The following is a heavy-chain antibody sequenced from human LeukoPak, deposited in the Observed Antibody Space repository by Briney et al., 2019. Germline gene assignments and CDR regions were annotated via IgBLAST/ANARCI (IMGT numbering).Heavy chain of an antibody. J-gene: IGHJ4*02. CDR1: GFTFSSYA. D-gene: IGHD1-26*01. CDR3: AKDRSNSTVPTFDY. V-gene: IGHV3-23*01. Sequence: GGSLILSCAASGFTFSSYALSWVGRAPGKGVVEVSAISGRGGSTYYADSEKGRFTISRDNSKNTLYLQMNSLRAEDTAVSYCAKDRSNSTVPTFDYWGQGNLVTVSS. CDR2: ISGRGGST.